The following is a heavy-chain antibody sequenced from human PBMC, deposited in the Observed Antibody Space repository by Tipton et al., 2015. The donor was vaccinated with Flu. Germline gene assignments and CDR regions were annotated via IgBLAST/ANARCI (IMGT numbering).Heavy chain of an antibody. CDR3: ARAGITMVRGWYYYYGRDV. Sequence: LRLSCTVSGGSISSYYWSWIRQPPGKGLEWIGYIYYSGSTNYNPSLKSRVTVSVDTSKNQFSLKLSSVTAADTAVYYCARAGITMVRGWYYYYGRDVWGQGTTVTVSS. V-gene: IGHV4-59*01. D-gene: IGHD3-10*01. CDR2: IYYSGST. CDR1: GGSISSYY. J-gene: IGHJ6*02.